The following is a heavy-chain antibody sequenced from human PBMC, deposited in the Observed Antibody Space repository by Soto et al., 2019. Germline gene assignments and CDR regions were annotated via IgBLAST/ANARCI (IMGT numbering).Heavy chain of an antibody. V-gene: IGHV1-18*01. CDR3: ARGGGYYYDSSRYYFPKPCDY. CDR1: GYTFTSYG. J-gene: IGHJ4*02. D-gene: IGHD3-22*01. Sequence: ASGKVSCKASGYTFTSYGISWVRQAPGQGLEWMGWISAYNGNTNYAQKLQGRVTMTTDTSTSTAYMELRSLRSDDTAVYYCARGGGYYYDSSRYYFPKPCDYWGQGTLVNVSS. CDR2: ISAYNGNT.